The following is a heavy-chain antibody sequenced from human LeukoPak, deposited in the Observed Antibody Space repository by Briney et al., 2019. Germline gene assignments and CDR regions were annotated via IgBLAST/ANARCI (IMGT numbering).Heavy chain of an antibody. Sequence: SETLSLTCTVSGGSINSPYWSWIRQSPGKGLEWIGYIYNHGGTKYNPSLESRVTISVDTSKSQFSPNVSSVTAADTAVYYCARALYGHYFDCWGQGTLVTVSS. V-gene: IGHV4-59*11. CDR1: GGSINSPY. D-gene: IGHD3-10*01. CDR3: ARALYGHYFDC. CDR2: IYNHGGT. J-gene: IGHJ4*02.